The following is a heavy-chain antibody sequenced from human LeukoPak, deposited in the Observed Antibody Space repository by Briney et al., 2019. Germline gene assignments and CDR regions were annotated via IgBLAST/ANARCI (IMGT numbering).Heavy chain of an antibody. V-gene: IGHV3-23*01. CDR1: GFTFSSYA. Sequence: GGSLRLSCAASGFTFSSYAMSWVRQAPGKGLEGVSTIRSSGDSTNYADSVKGRFTISRDNSKNTLYLQMNSLRAEDTDVYYCAKSPWPGAVGSKADYWGQGTLVTVSS. CDR2: IRSSGDST. J-gene: IGHJ4*02. D-gene: IGHD1-26*01. CDR3: AKSPWPGAVGSKADY.